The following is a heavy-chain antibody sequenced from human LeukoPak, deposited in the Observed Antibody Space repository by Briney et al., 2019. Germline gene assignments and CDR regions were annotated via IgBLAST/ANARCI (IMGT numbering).Heavy chain of an antibody. CDR2: IDPSDSYS. J-gene: IGHJ4*02. Sequence: PGESLKISCKGSGYSFTNCGISWVRQMPGKGLEWMGRIDPSDSYSNYGPSFQGHVTISADRSISTAYLQWRSLKASDTAMYYCARQLDYYDKRDYWGQGTLVTVAS. D-gene: IGHD3-22*01. V-gene: IGHV5-10-1*01. CDR3: ARQLDYYDKRDY. CDR1: GYSFTNCG.